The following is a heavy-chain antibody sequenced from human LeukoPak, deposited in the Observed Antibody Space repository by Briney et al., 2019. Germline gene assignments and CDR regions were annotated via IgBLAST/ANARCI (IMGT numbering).Heavy chain of an antibody. D-gene: IGHD4-17*01. CDR1: GFMFTDYS. CDR2: IKEDGSDK. CDR3: AREGHYGNDGLDV. Sequence: PGGSLRLSCEASGFMFTDYSMSWVRQAPGKGLEWVAHIKEDGSDKYYVDSVRGRFSISRDNARNSIYLQMHSLRADDTGVYYCAREGHYGNDGLDVWGQGTLVVVSS. V-gene: IGHV3-7*01. J-gene: IGHJ3*01.